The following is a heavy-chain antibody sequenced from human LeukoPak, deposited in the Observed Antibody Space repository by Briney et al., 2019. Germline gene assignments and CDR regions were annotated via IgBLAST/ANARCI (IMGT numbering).Heavy chain of an antibody. D-gene: IGHD3-10*01. J-gene: IGHJ4*02. CDR2: IYFSGST. CDR1: GGSISSDY. Sequence: SETLSLTCTVSGGSISSDYWSWIRQPPGKGLEWIGYIYFSGSTNYNPSLKSRVTISVDTSKNQFSLKLSSVTAADTAVYYCARFPLWFGESHFDYWGQGTLVTVSS. V-gene: IGHV4-59*12. CDR3: ARFPLWFGESHFDY.